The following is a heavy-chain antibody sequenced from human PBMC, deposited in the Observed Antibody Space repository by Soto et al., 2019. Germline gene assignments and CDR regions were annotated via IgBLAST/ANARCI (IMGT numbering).Heavy chain of an antibody. CDR1: GFSLGACEVC. CDR3: ARIRPAEDTYGYYYYLDY. V-gene: IGHV2-70*11. J-gene: IGHJ4*02. CDR2: IDWDDEK. D-gene: IGHD3-22*01. Sequence: GSGATLVNPAQSLTLTYTFCGFSLGACEVCVRWIRQPPGKALEWLARIDWDDEKYYSTSLKTRLTISKDTSKNQVVLTMTNMDPVDTATYYCARIRPAEDTYGYYYYLDYWGQGTPVTVSS.